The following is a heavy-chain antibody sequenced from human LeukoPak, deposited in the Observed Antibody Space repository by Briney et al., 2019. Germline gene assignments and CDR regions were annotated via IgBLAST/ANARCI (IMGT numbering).Heavy chain of an antibody. CDR2: ISSSCTYI. CDR1: GFTFSSYS. CDR3: ARVEYCGGDCHWFDP. V-gene: IGHV3-21*01. Sequence: GGSLRLSCAASGFTFSSYSMNWVRQAPGKGLEWVSSISSSCTYIYYADSVKGRFTISRDNAKNSLYLQMNSLRVEDTAVYYCARVEYCGGDCHWFDPWGQGTLVTVSS. D-gene: IGHD2-21*02. J-gene: IGHJ5*02.